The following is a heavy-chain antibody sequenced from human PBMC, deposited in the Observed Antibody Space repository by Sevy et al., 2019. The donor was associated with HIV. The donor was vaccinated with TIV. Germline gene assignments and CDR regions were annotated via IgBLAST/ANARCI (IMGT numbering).Heavy chain of an antibody. CDR2: IYSGDST. D-gene: IGHD3-22*01. V-gene: IGHV3-53*01. CDR3: ARLSVYYYDSSGYYTTGNAFDI. J-gene: IGHJ3*02. CDR1: GLTVSNNY. Sequence: GGSLRLSCAASGLTVSNNYMSWVRQAPGKGLQWVSVIYSGDSTYYADSVKGRFTISRDNSKNTLYLQMNSLRAEDMAVYYCARLSVYYYDSSGYYTTGNAFDIWGQGTMVTVSS.